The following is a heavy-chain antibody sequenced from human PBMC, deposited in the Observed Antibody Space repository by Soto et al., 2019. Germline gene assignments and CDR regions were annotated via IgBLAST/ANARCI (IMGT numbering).Heavy chain of an antibody. J-gene: IGHJ5*02. CDR2: IYHSGST. V-gene: IGHV4-30-2*01. CDR3: ARGYSSGWYGGSWFDP. D-gene: IGHD6-19*01. Sequence: PSETLSLTCAVYGGSISSGGYSWSWIRQPPGKGLEWIGYIYHSGSTYYNPSLKSRVTISVDRPKNQFSLKLSSVTAADTAVYYCARGYSSGWYGGSWFDPWGQGTLVTVSS. CDR1: GGSISSGGYS.